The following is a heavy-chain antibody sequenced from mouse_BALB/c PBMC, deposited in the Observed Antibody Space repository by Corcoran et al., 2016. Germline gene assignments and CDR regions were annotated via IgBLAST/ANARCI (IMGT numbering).Heavy chain of an antibody. D-gene: IGHD2-1*01. CDR1: GFSLSTSGMA. CDR2: IWWDEFK. V-gene: IGHV8-8*01. J-gene: IGHJ2*01. CDR3: ARIVTLVGFSYYFDY. Sequence: QVTLKESGHGILQPSQTLSLTCSFSGFSLSTSGMAVGWIRQPSGKGLEWLAHIWWDEFKRYTQALRSRLTISKDTSSSQVFLKISSVDTADTATYYCARIVTLVGFSYYFDYWGQGTTRTVSS.